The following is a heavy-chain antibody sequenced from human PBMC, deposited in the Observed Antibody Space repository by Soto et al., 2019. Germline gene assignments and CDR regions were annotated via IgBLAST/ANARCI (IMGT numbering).Heavy chain of an antibody. J-gene: IGHJ6*03. Sequence: QVQLVQSGAEVKKPGSSVKVSCTASGGTFSSYTISWVRQAPGQGLEWMGRIIPILGIANYAQKFQGRFTSTADKSKSTAYMELSSLRSEDTAVYYCAREVVPAAMEDYYYMDVWGKGTKVTVSS. CDR2: IIPILGIA. CDR3: AREVVPAAMEDYYYMDV. V-gene: IGHV1-69*08. CDR1: GGTFSSYT. D-gene: IGHD2-2*01.